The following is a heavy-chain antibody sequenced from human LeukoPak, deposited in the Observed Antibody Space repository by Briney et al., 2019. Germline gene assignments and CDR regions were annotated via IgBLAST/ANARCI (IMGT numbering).Heavy chain of an antibody. D-gene: IGHD3-10*01. CDR1: GFTFSSYA. Sequence: GGSLRLTCAASGFTFSSYAMSWVRQAPGEGLEWVSAISGSGGSTYYADSVKGRFTISRDNSKNTLYLQMNSLRAEDTAVYYCAKTIVSGGWYLDYWGQGTLVTISS. CDR3: AKTIVSGGWYLDY. CDR2: ISGSGGST. J-gene: IGHJ4*02. V-gene: IGHV3-23*01.